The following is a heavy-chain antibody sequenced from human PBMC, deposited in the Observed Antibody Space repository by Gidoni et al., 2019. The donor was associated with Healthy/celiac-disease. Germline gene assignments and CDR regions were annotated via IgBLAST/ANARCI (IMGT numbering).Heavy chain of an antibody. V-gene: IGHV4-31*03. J-gene: IGHJ2*01. D-gene: IGHD3-3*01. CDR2: IYYSGST. CDR3: ARLFTIFGGSGYFDL. Sequence: QVQLQESGPGLVKPSQTLSLTCPVSGGSISSGGYYWSWIRQHPGKGLEWNGYIYYSGSTYYNPSLKSRVTISVDTSKNQFSLKLSSVTAADTAVYYCARLFTIFGGSGYFDLWGRGTLVTVSS. CDR1: GGSISSGGYY.